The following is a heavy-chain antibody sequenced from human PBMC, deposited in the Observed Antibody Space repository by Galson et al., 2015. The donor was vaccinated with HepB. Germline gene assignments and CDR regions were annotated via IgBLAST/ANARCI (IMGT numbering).Heavy chain of an antibody. CDR2: IYWDTAR. CDR3: VHRSLLSAWHYPFFDF. Sequence: PALGKTTQTLTLSCTVSGFSVTTFGVAVGWVRQPPGKAPDWLAIIYWDTARLYTPSLKGRLTINRDPARNQVILTVASVDPVDTATYYCVHRSLLSAWHYPFFDFWGPGALVTVSS. CDR1: GFSVTTFGVA. D-gene: IGHD1-7*01. V-gene: IGHV2-5*02. J-gene: IGHJ4*02.